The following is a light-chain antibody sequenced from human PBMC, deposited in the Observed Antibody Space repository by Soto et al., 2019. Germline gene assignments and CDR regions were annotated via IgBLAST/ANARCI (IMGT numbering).Light chain of an antibody. CDR3: QQYGSSGT. CDR2: GAS. J-gene: IGKJ1*01. Sequence: EIVLTQSPATLSLSPGERATLSCRASQSVSSYLAWYQQKPGQAPRPLIYGASNRATGIPDRFSGSGSGTDFTLTISRLEPEDFAVYYCQQYGSSGTFGQGTKV. CDR1: QSVSSY. V-gene: IGKV3-20*01.